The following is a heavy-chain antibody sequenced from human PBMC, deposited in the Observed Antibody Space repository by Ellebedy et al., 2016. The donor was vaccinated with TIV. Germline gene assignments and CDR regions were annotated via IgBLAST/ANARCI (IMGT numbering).Heavy chain of an antibody. Sequence: AASVKVSCKASGYTFTSYGISWVRQAPGQGLEWMGWISAYNGNTNYAQKLQGRATMTTDTSTSTAYMELRSLRSDDTAVYYCARRVGREWYRYWPYFDYWGQGTLVTVSS. J-gene: IGHJ4*02. D-gene: IGHD3-16*02. CDR1: GYTFTSYG. V-gene: IGHV1-18*01. CDR3: ARRVGREWYRYWPYFDY. CDR2: ISAYNGNT.